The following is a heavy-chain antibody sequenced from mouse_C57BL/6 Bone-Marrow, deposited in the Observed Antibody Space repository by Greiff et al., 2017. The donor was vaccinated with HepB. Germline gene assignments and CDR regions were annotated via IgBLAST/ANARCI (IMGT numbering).Heavy chain of an antibody. D-gene: IGHD2-4*01. Sequence: EVQLVESGGGLVQPGGSLSLSCAASGFTFTDYYMSWVRQPPGKALEWLGFIRNKANGYTTEYSASVKGRFTISRDNSQSILYLQMNALRAEDSATYYCASDYDYPLFDYWGQGTTLTVSS. V-gene: IGHV7-3*01. CDR1: GFTFTDYY. CDR2: IRNKANGYTT. J-gene: IGHJ2*01. CDR3: ASDYDYPLFDY.